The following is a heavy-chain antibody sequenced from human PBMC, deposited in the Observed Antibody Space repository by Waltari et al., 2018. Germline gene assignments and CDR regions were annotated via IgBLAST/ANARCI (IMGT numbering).Heavy chain of an antibody. CDR1: GFTFSSYD. J-gene: IGHJ6*02. Sequence: EVQLVESGGGLVQPGVSLRLSCAASGFTFSSYDMHWVRQATGKGLGWVSAIGTAGDPYDPGSGKGRFTISRENAKNSLYLQMNSLRAGDTAVYYCARGVPAAMGPYYYGMDVWGQGTTVTVSS. CDR2: IGTAGDP. CDR3: ARGVPAAMGPYYYGMDV. V-gene: IGHV3-13*05. D-gene: IGHD2-2*01.